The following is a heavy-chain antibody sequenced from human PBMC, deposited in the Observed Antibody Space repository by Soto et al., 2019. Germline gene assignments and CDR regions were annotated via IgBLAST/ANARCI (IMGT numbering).Heavy chain of an antibody. J-gene: IGHJ6*02. Sequence: EVQLVESGGGLVQPGGSLRLSCAASGFTVSSNYMSWVRQAPGKGLEWVSVIYSGGSTYYADSVKGRFTISRHNSKNTLYLQMNSLRAEDTAVYYCATLSDVVVVAATPLYYYGMDVWGQGTTVTVSS. V-gene: IGHV3-53*04. D-gene: IGHD2-15*01. CDR3: ATLSDVVVVAATPLYYYGMDV. CDR1: GFTVSSNY. CDR2: IYSGGST.